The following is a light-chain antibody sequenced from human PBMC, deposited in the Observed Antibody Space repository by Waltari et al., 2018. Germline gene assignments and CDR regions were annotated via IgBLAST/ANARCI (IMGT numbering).Light chain of an antibody. Sequence: QAALTQPPSVSGSPGQSVTVSCTGTTHDIGTYNYVSWYHQHPRKTPKLIIYDVNKRPSGVSDRCSASQSGNTASLTISGLQPEDEADYYCNSYTGSNTWVFGGGTRLTVL. CDR2: DVN. CDR3: NSYTGSNTWV. V-gene: IGLV2-14*03. CDR1: THDIGTYNY. J-gene: IGLJ3*02.